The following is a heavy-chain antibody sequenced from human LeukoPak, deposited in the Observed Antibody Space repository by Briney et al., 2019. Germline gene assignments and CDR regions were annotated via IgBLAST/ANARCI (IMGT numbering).Heavy chain of an antibody. CDR1: GFTFDDYA. D-gene: IGHD3-22*01. CDR2: ISGDGGST. J-gene: IGHJ4*02. Sequence: GGSLRLSCAASGFTFDDYAMHWVRQAPGKGLEWVSLISGDGGSTYYADSVKGRFTISRDNSKNSLYLQMNSLRTGDTALYYCAKVKYYYDSSLFDYWGQGTLVTVSS. CDR3: AKVKYYYDSSLFDY. V-gene: IGHV3-43*02.